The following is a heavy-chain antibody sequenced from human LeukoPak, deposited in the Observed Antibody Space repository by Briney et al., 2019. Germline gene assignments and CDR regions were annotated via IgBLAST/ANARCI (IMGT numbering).Heavy chain of an antibody. CDR1: GYTFTSYG. CDR3: ARVRDYYDSSGYYPFDY. V-gene: IGHV1-18*01. CDR2: ISAYNGNT. J-gene: IGHJ4*02. Sequence: GASVKVSCKASGYTFTSYGISWVRQAPGQGLEWMGWISAYNGNTNYAQKLQGRVTMTTDTSTSTAYMELRSLRSDDTAVYYCARVRDYYDSSGYYPFDYWGQGTLVTVSP. D-gene: IGHD3-22*01.